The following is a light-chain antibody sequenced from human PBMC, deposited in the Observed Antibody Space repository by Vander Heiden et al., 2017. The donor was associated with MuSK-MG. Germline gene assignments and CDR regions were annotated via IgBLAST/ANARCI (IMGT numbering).Light chain of an antibody. J-gene: IGKJ1*01. V-gene: IGKV1-39*01. CDR1: QSISSY. Sequence: DIQMTKSPSSLSASVGARVTITYRASQSISSYLNWYQQKPGKAPKLLIYAASSLQSGVPSRFSGSGSGTDFTLTISSLQAEDVATYYCQQSENTPWTFGQGTKVEVK. CDR2: AAS. CDR3: QQSENTPWT.